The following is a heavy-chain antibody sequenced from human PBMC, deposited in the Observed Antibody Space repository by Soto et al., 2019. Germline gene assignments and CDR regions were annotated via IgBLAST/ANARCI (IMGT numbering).Heavy chain of an antibody. CDR3: VKNSGWFNT. Sequence: QLLQSGGGLVQPGGSLTLSCAASGFTFGTTDMSWVRQAPGEGLEWVSTIDGSGGIKYYADSVKGRFTISRDNSRNTVYLQMNSLGGADTALYYCVKNSGWFNTWGQGALVTVSS. J-gene: IGHJ5*02. V-gene: IGHV3-23*01. D-gene: IGHD3-10*01. CDR1: GFTFGTTD. CDR2: IDGSGGIK.